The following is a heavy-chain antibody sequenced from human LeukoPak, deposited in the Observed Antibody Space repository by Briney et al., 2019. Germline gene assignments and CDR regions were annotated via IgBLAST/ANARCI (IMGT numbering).Heavy chain of an antibody. J-gene: IGHJ4*02. D-gene: IGHD2-2*01. Sequence: SETLSLTCTVSGGSISSYYWSWIRQPPGKGLEWIGYIYYSGSTNYNPSLKSRVTISVDTSKNQFSLKLSSVTAADTAVYYCARTDYCSSTSCSLDYWGQGTLVTVSS. CDR3: ARTDYCSSTSCSLDY. CDR1: GGSISSYY. CDR2: IYYSGST. V-gene: IGHV4-59*01.